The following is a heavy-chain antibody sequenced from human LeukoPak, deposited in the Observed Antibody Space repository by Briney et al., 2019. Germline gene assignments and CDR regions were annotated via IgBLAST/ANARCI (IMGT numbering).Heavy chain of an antibody. CDR1: GFTFSSYG. Sequence: GGSLRLSCAASGFTFSSYGVHWVRQAPGKGLEWVALITYDGYYKYYSDSVKGRFTISSDTSKNTLYLQMNSLRAEDTAVYYCARDLSPVVRASPMGYWGQGTLVTVSS. J-gene: IGHJ4*02. CDR2: ITYDGYYK. CDR3: ARDLSPVVRASPMGY. D-gene: IGHD3-10*01. V-gene: IGHV3-30*03.